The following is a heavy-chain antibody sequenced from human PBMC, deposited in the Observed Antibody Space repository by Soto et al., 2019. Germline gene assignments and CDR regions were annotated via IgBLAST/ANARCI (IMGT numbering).Heavy chain of an antibody. J-gene: IGHJ5*02. CDR2: ISYSGNT. CDR3: ARGGTYSMLISGDWDSFDP. V-gene: IGHV4-59*01. CDR1: GGSISNNY. Sequence: QVQLQESGPGLVKPSETLSLTCAVSGGSISNNYWSWIRQPPGKGLEWIGYISYSGNTKYNPSLKSRVTISVDTSKKQFSLNLNSVTAADTAVYYCARGGTYSMLISGDWDSFDPWGQGILVTVAS. D-gene: IGHD2-21*02.